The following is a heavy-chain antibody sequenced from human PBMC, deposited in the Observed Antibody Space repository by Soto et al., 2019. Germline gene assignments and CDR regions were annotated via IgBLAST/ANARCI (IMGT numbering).Heavy chain of an antibody. V-gene: IGHV3-53*01. CDR1: GFTVSSTY. Sequence: GGALRLSCSASGFTVSSTYMSWVRQAPGMGLEWVAVIESGGSTHYADSVKGRFTISRDIPKNMIYLQLHTLRAEDTAVYYCAKDLGPLRLLNYYFYGLDGCGQGTKVAIFS. J-gene: IGHJ6*01. D-gene: IGHD2-15*01. CDR2: IESGGST. CDR3: AKDLGPLRLLNYYFYGLDG.